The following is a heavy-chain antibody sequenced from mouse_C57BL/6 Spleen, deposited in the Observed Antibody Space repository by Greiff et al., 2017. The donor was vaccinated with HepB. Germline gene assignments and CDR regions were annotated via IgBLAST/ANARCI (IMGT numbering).Heavy chain of an antibody. Sequence: EVQVVESGPELVKPGASVKIPCKASGYTFTDYNMDWVKQSHGKSLEWIGDINPNNGGTIYNQKFKGKATLTVDKSSSTAYMELRSLTSEDTAVYYCARFDSSGYHWFAYWGQGTLVTVSA. D-gene: IGHD3-2*02. CDR2: INPNNGGT. J-gene: IGHJ3*01. CDR3: ARFDSSGYHWFAY. V-gene: IGHV1-18*01. CDR1: GYTFTDYN.